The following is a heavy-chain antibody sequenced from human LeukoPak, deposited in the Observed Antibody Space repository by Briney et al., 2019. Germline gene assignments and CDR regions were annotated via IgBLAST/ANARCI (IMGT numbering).Heavy chain of an antibody. D-gene: IGHD4-17*01. CDR3: AKITPGDYAREGFNWFDP. Sequence: KPSETLSLTCTVSGGSISSYYWSWIRQPPGKGLEWIGCIYYSGSTNYNPSFKSRVTISVDTSKNQFSLKLSSVTAADTAVYYCAKITPGDYAREGFNWFDPWGQGTLVTVSS. CDR1: GGSISSYY. V-gene: IGHV4-59*01. J-gene: IGHJ5*02. CDR2: IYYSGST.